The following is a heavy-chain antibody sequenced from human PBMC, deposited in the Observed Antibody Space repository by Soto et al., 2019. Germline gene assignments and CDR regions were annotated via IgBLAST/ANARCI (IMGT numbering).Heavy chain of an antibody. J-gene: IGHJ4*02. CDR2: IYSTGTT. Sequence: EVQLVESGGGLIQPGGSLKLSCAASGFTVGNNYMSWVRQAPGKGLEWVSLIYSTGTTKYADSVKGRFTVSRDNAKNTLYLQMNSPGADDTAVYYCAKDGRGSGSHYNSFGYWRQGTLVTVSS. CDR1: GFTVGNNY. V-gene: IGHV3-53*01. CDR3: AKDGRGSGSHYNSFGY. D-gene: IGHD3-10*01.